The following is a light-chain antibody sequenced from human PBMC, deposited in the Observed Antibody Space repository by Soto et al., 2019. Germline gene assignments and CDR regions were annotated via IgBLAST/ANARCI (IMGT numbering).Light chain of an antibody. J-gene: IGLJ1*01. CDR2: YVN. Sequence: QSALTQPASVSGSPGQSITISCTGTSSDVGGYDYVSWYQHHPGKAPKVMIYYVNNRPSGVSNRFSGSKSGNTASLTISGLQAEDEADYYCSSYTSSRSDVFGPGTKVTVL. CDR3: SSYTSSRSDV. V-gene: IGLV2-14*03. CDR1: SSDVGGYDY.